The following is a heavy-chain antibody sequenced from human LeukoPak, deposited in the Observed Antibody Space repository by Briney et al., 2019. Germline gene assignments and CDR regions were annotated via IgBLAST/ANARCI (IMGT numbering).Heavy chain of an antibody. D-gene: IGHD3-3*02. CDR3: ARYPISIFMYGDAFDI. J-gene: IGHJ3*02. Sequence: GGSLRLSCAASGFTSSSYWMSWVRQAPGKGLEWVANIKQDGSEKYYVDSVKGRFTISRDNAKNSLYLQMNSLRAEDTAVYYCARYPISIFMYGDAFDIWGQGTMVTVSS. CDR2: IKQDGSEK. CDR1: GFTSSSYW. V-gene: IGHV3-7*01.